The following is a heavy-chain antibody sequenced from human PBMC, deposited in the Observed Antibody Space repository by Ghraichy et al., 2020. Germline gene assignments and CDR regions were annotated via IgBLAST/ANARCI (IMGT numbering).Heavy chain of an antibody. CDR2: ISGSGGTT. Sequence: GGSLRLTCAASGFTFSSYAMSWVRQAPGKGLEWVSAISGSGGTTYYADSVKGRFTISRDNSKNTLYLQMNSLRAEDTAVYYCAKAMYSGSTGSHDYWGQGNLVTVSS. J-gene: IGHJ4*02. V-gene: IGHV3-23*01. CDR1: GFTFSSYA. CDR3: AKAMYSGSTGSHDY. D-gene: IGHD6-6*01.